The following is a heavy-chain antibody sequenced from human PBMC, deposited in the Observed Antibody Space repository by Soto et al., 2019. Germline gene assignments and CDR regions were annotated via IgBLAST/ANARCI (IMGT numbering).Heavy chain of an antibody. CDR1: GGTFSSYA. D-gene: IGHD3-22*01. Sequence: QVQLVQSGAEVKKPGSSVKVSCKASGGTFSSYAISWVRQAPGQGLEWMGGIIPIFGTANYAQKFQGRVTITADESTSRAYMELSSLRSEDTAVYYCATSYYYDSSGPVEYFQHWGQGTLVTVSS. J-gene: IGHJ1*01. CDR2: IIPIFGTA. CDR3: ATSYYYDSSGPVEYFQH. V-gene: IGHV1-69*12.